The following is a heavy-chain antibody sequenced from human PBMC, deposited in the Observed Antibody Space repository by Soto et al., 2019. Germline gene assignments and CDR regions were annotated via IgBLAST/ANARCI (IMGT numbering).Heavy chain of an antibody. CDR3: ARESRSELGTVEY. D-gene: IGHD1-1*01. V-gene: IGHV4-4*07. CDR1: GASISNYY. J-gene: IGHJ4*02. CDR2: IYASGTT. Sequence: SETLSLTCTVSGASISNYYWSWIRQPAGKGLECLGRIYASGTTTYNPSLRSRVTMSVDTSKNQFSLNLNSVTTADTAVYYCARESRSELGTVEYWGQGTLVTVSS.